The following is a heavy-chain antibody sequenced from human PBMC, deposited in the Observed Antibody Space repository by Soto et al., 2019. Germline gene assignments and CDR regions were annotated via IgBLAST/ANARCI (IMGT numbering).Heavy chain of an antibody. V-gene: IGHV3-66*01. Sequence: EVHLVESGGGLVQPGGSLRLSCAASRFAFSDNYMSWVRQAPGKGLEFVSLIYSGGTTSYAGSVKGRFTISRDNSKNTLYLQMNNLRAEDTAVYYCATRTITLPHWGQGTLVTVSS. CDR2: IYSGGTT. CDR1: RFAFSDNY. J-gene: IGHJ4*02. D-gene: IGHD5-12*01. CDR3: ATRTITLPH.